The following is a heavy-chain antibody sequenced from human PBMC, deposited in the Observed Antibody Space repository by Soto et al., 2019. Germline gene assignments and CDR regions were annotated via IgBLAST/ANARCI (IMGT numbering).Heavy chain of an antibody. Sequence: PLETLSLTCTVSGGSISSRSYYWGWIRQSPGKGLEWIGSIYYTGSTYYNPSLKSRVSISVDMSKNHFSLRLSSVTAADTAVYYCARREGSGSYFYYYYGMDVWGQGTTVTVS. CDR3: ARREGSGSYFYYYYGMDV. D-gene: IGHD3-10*01. V-gene: IGHV4-39*02. CDR1: GGSISSRSYY. J-gene: IGHJ6*02. CDR2: IYYTGST.